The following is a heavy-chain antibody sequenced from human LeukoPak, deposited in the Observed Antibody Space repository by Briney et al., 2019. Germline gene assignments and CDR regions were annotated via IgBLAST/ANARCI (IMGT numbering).Heavy chain of an antibody. CDR2: INSDGSST. CDR1: GFTFSSYW. Sequence: GGSLRLSCAASGFTFSSYWMHWARQAPGKGLVWVSRINSDGSSTSYADSVKGRFTISRDNAKNTLYLQMNSLRAEDTAVYYCARDLLGNSGSYLRHPNGPPFDYWGQGTLVTVSS. D-gene: IGHD1-26*01. CDR3: ARDLLGNSGSYLRHPNGPPFDY. V-gene: IGHV3-74*01. J-gene: IGHJ4*02.